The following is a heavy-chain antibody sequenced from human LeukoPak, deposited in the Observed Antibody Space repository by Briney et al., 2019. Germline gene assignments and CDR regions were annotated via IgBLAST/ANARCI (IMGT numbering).Heavy chain of an antibody. CDR1: GVSISSYY. CDR3: ARGPRWLQDYFNY. J-gene: IGHJ4*02. V-gene: IGHV4-59*12. CDR2: IYYSGST. Sequence: PSETLSLTCTVSGVSISSYYWSWIRQPPGKGLEWIGSIYYSGSTYYNPSLKSRVTISVDTSKNQFSLKLPSVTAADTAVYYCARGPRWLQDYFNYWGQGTLITVSS. D-gene: IGHD5-24*01.